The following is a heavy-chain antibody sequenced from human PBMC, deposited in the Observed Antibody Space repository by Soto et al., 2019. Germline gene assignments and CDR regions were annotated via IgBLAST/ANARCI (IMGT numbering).Heavy chain of an antibody. V-gene: IGHV3-9*01. Sequence: EVQLVESGGGLGQPGRSLRLSCAASGFTFDDYAMHWVRQAPGKGLEWVSGISWNSGSIGYADSVKGRFTISRDNAKISLYLQMNSLRADDTAWYYCAKGWGGALNIMDVGGQGTTVTVSS. CDR1: GFTFDDYA. D-gene: IGHD1-26*01. CDR3: AKGWGGALNIMDV. J-gene: IGHJ6*02. CDR2: ISWNSGSI.